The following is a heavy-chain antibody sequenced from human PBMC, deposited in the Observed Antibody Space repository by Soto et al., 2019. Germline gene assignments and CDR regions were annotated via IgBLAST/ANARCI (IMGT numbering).Heavy chain of an antibody. CDR3: AKTRVYDSPRIPHAGYYFDY. V-gene: IGHV3-23*01. Sequence: GGSLRLSCAASGFTFSSYAMSWVRQAPGKGLEWVSAISGSGGSTYYADSVKGRFTISRDNSKNTLYLQMNSLRAEDTAVYYCAKTRVYDSPRIPHAGYYFDYWGQGTLVTVSS. D-gene: IGHD3-22*01. CDR2: ISGSGGST. J-gene: IGHJ4*02. CDR1: GFTFSSYA.